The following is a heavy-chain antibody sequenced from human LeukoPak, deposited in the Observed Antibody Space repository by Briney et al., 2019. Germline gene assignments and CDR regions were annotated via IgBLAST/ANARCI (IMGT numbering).Heavy chain of an antibody. Sequence: GGSLRLSCAASGFTFGSYWMHWVRQAPGKGLVWVSRINGDGSSTSYADSVKGRFTISRDNAKNTLYLQMNSLRAEDTAVYFCARAKAVAGSAGDNWFDPWGQEALVTVSS. V-gene: IGHV3-74*01. J-gene: IGHJ5*02. CDR2: INGDGSST. CDR1: GFTFGSYW. CDR3: ARAKAVAGSAGDNWFDP. D-gene: IGHD6-19*01.